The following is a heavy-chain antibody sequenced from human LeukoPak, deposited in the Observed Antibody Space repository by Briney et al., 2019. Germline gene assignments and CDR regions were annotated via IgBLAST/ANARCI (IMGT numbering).Heavy chain of an antibody. Sequence: GRSLRLSCAASGFTFRSYGMHWVRQAPGKGLEWVAVIWYDGSNKYYADSVKGRFTISRDNSKNTLYLQMNSLRAEDTAVYYCAIDRTAALYYFDYWGQGTLVTVSS. J-gene: IGHJ4*02. D-gene: IGHD6-13*01. CDR2: IWYDGSNK. CDR1: GFTFRSYG. CDR3: AIDRTAALYYFDY. V-gene: IGHV3-33*01.